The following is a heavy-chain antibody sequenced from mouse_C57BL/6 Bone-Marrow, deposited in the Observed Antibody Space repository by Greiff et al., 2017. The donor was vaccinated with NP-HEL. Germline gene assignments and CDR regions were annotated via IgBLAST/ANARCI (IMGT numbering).Heavy chain of an antibody. J-gene: IGHJ4*01. D-gene: IGHD2-5*01. Sequence: VQLQQPGAELVRPGSSVKLSCKASGYTFTSYWMDWVKQRPGQGLEWIGNIYPSDSETHYNQQFKDKATLTVDKSSSTAYMQLSSLTSEDSAVYYCVYSNYGGKNAMDYWGQGTSVTVSS. CDR1: GYTFTSYW. CDR2: IYPSDSET. V-gene: IGHV1-61*01. CDR3: VYSNYGGKNAMDY.